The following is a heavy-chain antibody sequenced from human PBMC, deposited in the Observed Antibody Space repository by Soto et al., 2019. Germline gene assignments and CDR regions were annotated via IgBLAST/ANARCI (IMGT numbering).Heavy chain of an antibody. D-gene: IGHD2-2*01. CDR1: GFTFSSCA. CDR2: ISYDGSNK. Sequence: PGGSLRLSCAASGFTFSSCAMHWVRQAPGKGLEWVAVISYDGSNKYYADSVKGRFTISRDNSKNTLYLQMNSLRAEDTAVYYCARGLGRIVVVPAAIVAVYYYYGMDVWGQGTTVTVSS. V-gene: IGHV3-30-3*01. CDR3: ARGLGRIVVVPAAIVAVYYYYGMDV. J-gene: IGHJ6*02.